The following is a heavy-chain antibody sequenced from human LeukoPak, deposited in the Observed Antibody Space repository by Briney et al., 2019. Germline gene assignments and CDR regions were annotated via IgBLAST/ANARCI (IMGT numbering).Heavy chain of an antibody. CDR2: ISAYNGNT. V-gene: IGHV1-18*01. Sequence: ASVKLSCKASGYTSTSYGISWVRQAHGQVLEWMGWISAYNGNTNYAQKLQGRVTMTTDTSTSTAYMELRSLRSDDTAVYYCASLGDYGDYSEDYYYMDVWGKGTTVTVSS. J-gene: IGHJ6*03. CDR3: ASLGDYGDYSEDYYYMDV. D-gene: IGHD4-17*01. CDR1: GYTSTSYG.